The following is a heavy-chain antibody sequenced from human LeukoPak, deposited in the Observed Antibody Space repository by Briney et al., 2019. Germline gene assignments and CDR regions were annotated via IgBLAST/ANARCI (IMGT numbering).Heavy chain of an antibody. Sequence: GGSLRLSCAASGFTFSDYYMSWIRQAPGKGLEWVSYISSSGSTIYYADSVKGRLTISRDNAKNSPSLQMNSLRAEDTAIYHCARDQYSSRWVPSWYYGMDVWGQGPTVTVSS. D-gene: IGHD6-13*01. CDR3: ARDQYSSRWVPSWYYGMDV. CDR1: GFTFSDYY. CDR2: ISSSGSTI. J-gene: IGHJ6*01. V-gene: IGHV3-11*01.